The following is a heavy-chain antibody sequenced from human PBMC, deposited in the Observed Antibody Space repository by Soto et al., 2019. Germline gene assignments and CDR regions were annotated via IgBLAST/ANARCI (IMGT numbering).Heavy chain of an antibody. Sequence: TLSLTFADSVPSIRPSSWPWIRQSPGKGLECIGCIHHSGKSNYSPSLRSRVTMSVDTSKNQFSLKLTSVTASDTAVYYCARQRVIPATPTNWFDPWGQG. J-gene: IGHJ5*02. CDR3: ARQRVIPATPTNWFDP. CDR2: IHHSGKS. D-gene: IGHD2-15*01. CDR1: VPSIRPSS. V-gene: IGHV4-59*08.